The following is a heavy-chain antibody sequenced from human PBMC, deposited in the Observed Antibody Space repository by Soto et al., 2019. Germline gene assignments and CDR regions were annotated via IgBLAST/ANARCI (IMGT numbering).Heavy chain of an antibody. V-gene: IGHV1-18*01. CDR2: INVYNGNT. Sequence: GASVKVSFKASGFTFTNYCISWVRQAPGQRLEWMVWINVYNGNTKYAQKVQGRVTMTTDTSTSTAYMELRSLRSDDTAVYYCARGVGSGSYYNQYNWFDPWGQGTLVTVSS. CDR1: GFTFTNYC. D-gene: IGHD3-10*01. J-gene: IGHJ5*02. CDR3: ARGVGSGSYYNQYNWFDP.